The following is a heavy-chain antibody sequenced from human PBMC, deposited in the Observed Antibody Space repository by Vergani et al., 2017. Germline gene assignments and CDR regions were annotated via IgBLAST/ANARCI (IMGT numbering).Heavy chain of an antibody. D-gene: IGHD3-10*01. V-gene: IGHV1-69*12. J-gene: IGHJ4*02. Sequence: QVQLVQSGAEVKKPGSSVKVSCKASGGTFSSYAISWVRQAPGQGLEWMGGIIPIFGTANYAQKFQGRVTITADESTSTAYMELSSLRSEDTAVYYCARSGPLMRGQYYYGSGSYYPFDYWGQGTLVTVSS. CDR1: GGTFSSYA. CDR3: ARSGPLMRGQYYYGSGSYYPFDY. CDR2: IIPIFGTA.